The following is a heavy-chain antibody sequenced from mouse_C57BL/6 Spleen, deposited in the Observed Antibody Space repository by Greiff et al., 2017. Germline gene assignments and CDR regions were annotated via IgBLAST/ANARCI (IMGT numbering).Heavy chain of an antibody. CDR2: IDPETGGT. Sequence: QVQLQQSGAELVRPGASVTLSCKASGYTFTDYEMHWVKQTPVHGLEWIGAIDPETGGTAYNQKFKGKAILTADKSSSTAYMELRSLTSEDSAVYYCTRRGWLLRAYWGQGTTLTVSS. CDR1: GYTFTDYE. J-gene: IGHJ2*01. D-gene: IGHD2-3*01. CDR3: TRRGWLLRAY. V-gene: IGHV1-15*01.